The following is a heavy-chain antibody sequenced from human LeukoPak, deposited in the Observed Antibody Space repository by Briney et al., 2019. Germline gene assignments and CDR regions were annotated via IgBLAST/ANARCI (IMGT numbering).Heavy chain of an antibody. D-gene: IGHD3-10*01. J-gene: IGHJ4*02. CDR1: GGTFSSYA. CDR3: ARVRLRITMVRGVISGYFDY. Sequence: GASVKVSCKASGGTFSSYAISWVRQAPGQGLEWMGGIVPIFGTANYAQKFQGRVTITADESTSTAYMELSSLRSEDTAVYYCARVRLRITMVRGVISGYFDYWGQGTLVTVSS. V-gene: IGHV1-69*13. CDR2: IVPIFGTA.